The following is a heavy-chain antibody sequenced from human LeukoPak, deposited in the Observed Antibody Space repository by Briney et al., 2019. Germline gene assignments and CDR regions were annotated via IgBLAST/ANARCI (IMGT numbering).Heavy chain of an antibody. J-gene: IGHJ4*02. CDR2: INHSGST. CDR1: GGSFSGYY. V-gene: IGHV4-34*01. CDR3: ARHSSSWTPLFDY. Sequence: SETLSLTCAVYGGSFSGYYWSWIRQPPGKGLEWIGEINHSGSTNYNPSLKSRVTISVDTSKNQFSLKLSSVTAADTAVYYCARHSSSWTPLFDYWGQGTLVTVSS. D-gene: IGHD6-13*01.